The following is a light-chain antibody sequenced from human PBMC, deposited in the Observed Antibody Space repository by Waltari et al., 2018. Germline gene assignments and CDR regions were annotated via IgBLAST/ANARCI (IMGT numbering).Light chain of an antibody. Sequence: QSALTQPASVSGSPGQSITISCTRTSSDVGGYNYLSWYQQHPGKAPKLMIYEVSNRPSGVSNRFSGSKSGNTASLTISGLQAEDEADYYCSSYTSSSTLPYVFGTGTKVTVL. CDR3: SSYTSSSTLPYV. V-gene: IGLV2-14*01. CDR1: SSDVGGYNY. CDR2: EVS. J-gene: IGLJ1*01.